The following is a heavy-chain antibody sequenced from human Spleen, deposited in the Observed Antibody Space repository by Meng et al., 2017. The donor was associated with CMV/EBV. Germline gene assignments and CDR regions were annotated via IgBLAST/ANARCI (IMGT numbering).Heavy chain of an antibody. V-gene: IGHV1-2*02. CDR3: AREKWLEYYFDY. Sequence: CKASGYTFPGYYMHWVRQAPGQGLEWMGWIDPTSGDTNFAQKFQGRVTVTRDTSIYTAYMDLSRLRSDDTAVYYCAREKWLEYYFDYWGQGTLVTVSS. D-gene: IGHD6-19*01. CDR2: IDPTSGDT. CDR1: GYTFPGYY. J-gene: IGHJ4*02.